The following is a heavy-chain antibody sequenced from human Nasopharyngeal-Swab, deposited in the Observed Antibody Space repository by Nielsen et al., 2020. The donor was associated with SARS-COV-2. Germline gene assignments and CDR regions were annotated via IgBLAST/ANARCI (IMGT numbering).Heavy chain of an antibody. Sequence: GSLRLSCGVYGGSFSGYYWNWIRQPPGKGLEWIGEINHSGSTYYSPFLKSRVTISVATSKHQFSLRLSSVTAADTAIYYCASPFILDGYNYFGLDVWGQGTAVSVSS. D-gene: IGHD5-24*01. CDR1: GGSFSGYY. V-gene: IGHV4-34*01. J-gene: IGHJ6*02. CDR3: ASPFILDGYNYFGLDV. CDR2: INHSGST.